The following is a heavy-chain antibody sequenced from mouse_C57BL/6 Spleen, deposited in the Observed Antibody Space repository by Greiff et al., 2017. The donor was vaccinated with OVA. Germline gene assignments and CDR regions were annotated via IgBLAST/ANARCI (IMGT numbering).Heavy chain of an antibody. Sequence: QVQLQQSGAELVRPGTSVKVSCKASGYAFTNYLIEWVKQRPGQGLEWIGVINPRSGGTNYNEKFKGKATLTADKSSSTAYMQLSSLTSEDSAVYFCARGLYYFDYWGQGTTLTVSS. J-gene: IGHJ2*01. CDR3: ARGLYYFDY. CDR2: INPRSGGT. CDR1: GYAFTNYL. V-gene: IGHV1-54*01.